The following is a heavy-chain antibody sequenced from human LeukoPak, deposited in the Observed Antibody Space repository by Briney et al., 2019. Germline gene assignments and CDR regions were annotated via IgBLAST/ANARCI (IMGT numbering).Heavy chain of an antibody. J-gene: IGHJ4*02. CDR1: GYTFTDYY. D-gene: IGHD3-16*01. Sequence: ASVKVSRKASGYTFTDYYMHWVQQAPGKGLEWMGLVDPEDGETIYAEKFQGRVTITADTSTDTAYMELSSLRSEDTAVYYCATNIRMGPHIYDYVWGSYYGYWGQGTLVTVSS. V-gene: IGHV1-69-2*01. CDR2: VDPEDGET. CDR3: ATNIRMGPHIYDYVWGSYYGY.